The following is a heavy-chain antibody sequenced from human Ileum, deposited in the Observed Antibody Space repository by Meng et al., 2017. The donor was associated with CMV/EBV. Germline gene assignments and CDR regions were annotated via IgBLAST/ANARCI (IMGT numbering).Heavy chain of an antibody. CDR2: IYYSGGT. V-gene: IGHV4-39*07. CDR3: ASGDSLRAVDF. CDR1: GASISRSTYY. J-gene: IGHJ4*02. Sequence: QPQLPESGPGLVKPSESLSLTCTVSGASISRSTYYWGWIRQPPGKGLEWIGSIYYSGGTYYNPSLKSRVTISVDTSKNQFSLKLNSVTAADTAVYYCASGDSLRAVDFWGQGTLVTVSS. D-gene: IGHD2-21*02.